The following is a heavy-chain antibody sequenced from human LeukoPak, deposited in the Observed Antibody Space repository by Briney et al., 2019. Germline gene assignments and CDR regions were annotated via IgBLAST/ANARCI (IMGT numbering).Heavy chain of an antibody. Sequence: GGSLRLSCAASGFTFSSHLMHWVRQAPGKGLVWVSRISSDGTYTNYADSVRGRFTISRDNAKNTLYLQMNSLRAEDTAVYYCAKDVTLIRPAARDYWGQGTLVTVSS. D-gene: IGHD2-2*01. CDR2: ISSDGTYT. CDR3: AKDVTLIRPAARDY. CDR1: GFTFSSHL. V-gene: IGHV3-74*01. J-gene: IGHJ4*02.